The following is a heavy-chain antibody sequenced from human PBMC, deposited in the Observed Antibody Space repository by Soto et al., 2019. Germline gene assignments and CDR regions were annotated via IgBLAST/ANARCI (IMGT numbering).Heavy chain of an antibody. CDR2: VDSAGSGT. CDR3: ATVFEH. V-gene: IGHV3-74*01. CDR1: GITFSGFW. J-gene: IGHJ4*02. Sequence: VPLVESGGGSVQPGGSLRLSCVASGITFSGFWMHWVRQVPGKGLVWVARVDSAGSGTSYADSVKDRFTISRDNAKNTLSLQMDSLRVEDTAVYYCATVFEHWGQGIPVTVSS.